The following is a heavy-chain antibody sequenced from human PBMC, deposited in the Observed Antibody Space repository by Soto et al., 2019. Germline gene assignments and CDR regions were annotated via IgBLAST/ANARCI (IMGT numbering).Heavy chain of an antibody. J-gene: IGHJ4*02. CDR1: GFTFSSYA. V-gene: IGHV3-23*01. CDR3: AKDMLDHTVTTAFDY. D-gene: IGHD4-4*01. Sequence: EVQLLESGGGLVQPGGSLRLSCAASGFTFSSYAMSWVRQAPGKGLEWVSAISGSGGSTYYADSVKGRFTISRDNSXNTLYLQMNSLRAEDTAVYYCAKDMLDHTVTTAFDYWGQGTLVTVSS. CDR2: ISGSGGST.